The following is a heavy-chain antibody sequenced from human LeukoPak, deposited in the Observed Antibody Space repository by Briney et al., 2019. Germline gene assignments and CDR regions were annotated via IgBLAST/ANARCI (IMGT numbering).Heavy chain of an antibody. CDR2: INPNSGGT. J-gene: IGHJ4*02. V-gene: IGHV1-2*02. Sequence: ASVKVSCKASRYTFTGYYMHWVRQAPGQGLEWMGWINPNSGGTNYAQKFQGRVTMTRDTSISTAYMELSRLRSDDTAVYYCARSCSGGSCYEAFDYWGQGTLVTVSS. D-gene: IGHD2-15*01. CDR3: ARSCSGGSCYEAFDY. CDR1: RYTFTGYY.